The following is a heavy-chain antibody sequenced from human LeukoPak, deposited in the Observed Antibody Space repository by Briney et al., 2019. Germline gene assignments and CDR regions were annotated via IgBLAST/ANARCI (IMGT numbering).Heavy chain of an antibody. V-gene: IGHV4-39*01. D-gene: IGHD3-16*01. CDR3: ARQFPGGLARAAFDF. J-gene: IGHJ3*01. Sequence: SETLSLTCTVSGGSISSGGYYWSWIRQHPGKGLEWIGYIYYSGTTYYNPSLKSRVIISVDTSKNQFSLNLGPVTAADTAIYYCARQFPGGLARAAFDFWGQGTMVTVSS. CDR2: IYYSGTT. CDR1: GGSISSGGYY.